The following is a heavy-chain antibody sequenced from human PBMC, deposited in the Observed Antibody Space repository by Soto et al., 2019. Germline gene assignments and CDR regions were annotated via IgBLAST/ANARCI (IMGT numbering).Heavy chain of an antibody. D-gene: IGHD3-22*01. V-gene: IGHV1-18*01. J-gene: IGHJ4*02. CDR3: ARGLTYNYDKSGNNSLDY. CDR1: GYTFITYG. Sequence: QVQLVQSGAEVKEPGASVKVSCKASGYTFITYGMSWARQAPGQGLDWMGWISTNNGDTKYSDRLQGKVTMTTDTTTGRAYVELRSLRSHDTAVYYCARGLTYNYDKSGNNSLDYLGQGTLVTVS. CDR2: ISTNNGDT.